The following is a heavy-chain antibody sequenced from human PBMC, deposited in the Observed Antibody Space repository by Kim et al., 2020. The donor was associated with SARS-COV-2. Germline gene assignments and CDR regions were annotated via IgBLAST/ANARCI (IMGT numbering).Heavy chain of an antibody. V-gene: IGHV4-34*01. J-gene: IGHJ6*03. CDR2: INHSGST. CDR1: GGSFSGYY. Sequence: SETLSLTCAVYGGSFSGYYWSWIRQPPGKGLEWIGEINHSGSTNYNPSLKSRVTISVDTSKNQFSLKLSSVTAADTAVYYCARVVRVVVVAATLYYMDVWGKGTTVTVYS. CDR3: ARVVRVVVVAATLYYMDV. D-gene: IGHD2-15*01.